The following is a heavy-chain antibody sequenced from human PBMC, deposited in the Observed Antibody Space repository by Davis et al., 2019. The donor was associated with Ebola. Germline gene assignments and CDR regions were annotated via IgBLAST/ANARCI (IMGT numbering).Heavy chain of an antibody. D-gene: IGHD6-6*01. CDR1: GYSFTSYW. CDR3: ARWGIAARLPYYYYYGMDV. J-gene: IGHJ6*02. Sequence: GESLKISCKGSGYSFTSYWISWVRQMPGKGLEWMGRIDPSDSYTNYSPSFQGQVTISADKSISTAYLQWSSLKASDTAMYYCARWGIAARLPYYYYYGMDVWGQGTTVTVSS. CDR2: IDPSDSYT. V-gene: IGHV5-10-1*04.